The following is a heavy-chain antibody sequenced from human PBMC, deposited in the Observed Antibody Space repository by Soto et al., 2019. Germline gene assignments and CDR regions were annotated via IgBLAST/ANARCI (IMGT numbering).Heavy chain of an antibody. CDR3: ARRRGALRILYYYGMDV. Sequence: SETLSLTCSVSGDSVSSSNYYWSWIRQTPGKGLEWIGYIYHSGSTNYNPSLKNRVSISVDTSQNQFSLNLSSVTAADTAVYYCARRRGALRILYYYGMDVWGQGTTVTSP. D-gene: IGHD1-26*01. V-gene: IGHV4-61*01. CDR2: IYHSGST. J-gene: IGHJ6*02. CDR1: GDSVSSSNYY.